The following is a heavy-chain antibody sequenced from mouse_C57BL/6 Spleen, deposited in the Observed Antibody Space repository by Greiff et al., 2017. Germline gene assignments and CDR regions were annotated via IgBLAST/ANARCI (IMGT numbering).Heavy chain of an antibody. Sequence: QVQLKQPGAELVMPGASVKLSCKASGYTFTSYWMHWVKQRPGHGLECIGEIDPSDSYTNYNQKFKGMSTLPVDKSSSTAYMQLSSLTSEDSAVYYCARGYGSSSDYWGQGTTLTVSS. V-gene: IGHV1-69*01. CDR3: ARGYGSSSDY. CDR1: GYTFTSYW. J-gene: IGHJ2*01. CDR2: IDPSDSYT. D-gene: IGHD1-1*01.